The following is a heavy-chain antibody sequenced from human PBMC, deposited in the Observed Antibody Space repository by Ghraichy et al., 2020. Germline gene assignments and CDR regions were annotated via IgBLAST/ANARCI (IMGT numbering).Heavy chain of an antibody. CDR2: IKQDGGKE. CDR3: ARGENYYDSSRYLDY. J-gene: IGHJ4*02. V-gene: IGHV3-7*03. CDR1: GFTFSVHW. Sequence: LSLTCATSGFTFSVHWMTWVRQAPGKGLEWVANIKQDGGKEYYVDSVKGRFTISRDNAKNSLYLQMNSLRGEDTAVYYCARGENYYDSSRYLDYWGQGTLVTVAS. D-gene: IGHD3-22*01.